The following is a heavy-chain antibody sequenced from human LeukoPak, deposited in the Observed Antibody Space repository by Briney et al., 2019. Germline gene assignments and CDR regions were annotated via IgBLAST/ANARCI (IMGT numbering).Heavy chain of an antibody. CDR2: VYPGDSHT. Sequence: GESLQISCKGSGYSFTSYYIGWVRQMPGKGLEWMGIVYPGDSHTIYSPSFQGQVTFSADKSISTAYLQWSSLKASDTAIYYCARHHPGSYYYGMDVWGQGTVVTVSS. J-gene: IGHJ6*02. CDR1: GYSFTSYY. V-gene: IGHV5-51*01. CDR3: ARHHPGSYYYGMDV. D-gene: IGHD1-14*01.